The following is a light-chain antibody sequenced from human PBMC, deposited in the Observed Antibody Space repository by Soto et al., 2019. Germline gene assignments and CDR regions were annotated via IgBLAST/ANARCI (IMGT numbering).Light chain of an antibody. CDR1: QGISSA. CDR2: DVS. V-gene: IGKV1-13*02. CDR3: KLFNTYLALT. J-gene: IGKJ4*01. Sequence: AIQLTQSPSSLSASVGDRVTVTCRASQGISSALAWYQQKPGISPNLLIYDVSSLESGVPSRFGGSGSGTEFTLSISRLQPKYCATNYCKLFNTYLALTFGGGTKVDLK.